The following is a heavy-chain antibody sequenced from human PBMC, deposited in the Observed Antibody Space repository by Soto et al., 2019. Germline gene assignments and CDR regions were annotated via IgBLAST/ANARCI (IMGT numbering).Heavy chain of an antibody. D-gene: IGHD5-18*01. CDR2: IYPVDSDT. V-gene: IGHV5-51*01. Sequence: GESLKISCKGSGYNFATDWIGWVRQMPGKGLEWMGIIYPVDSDTRYSPSFQGQVTISADKSISTAYLQWSSLKASDTAMYYCARYWHSYSLNYYRGMDVWGQGTTVTVSS. CDR3: ARYWHSYSLNYYRGMDV. J-gene: IGHJ6*02. CDR1: GYNFATDW.